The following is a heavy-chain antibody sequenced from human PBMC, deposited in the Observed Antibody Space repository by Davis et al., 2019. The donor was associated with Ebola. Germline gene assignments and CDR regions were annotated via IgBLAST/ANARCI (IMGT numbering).Heavy chain of an antibody. D-gene: IGHD4-17*01. Sequence: GGSLRLSCAASGFTVSSNYMSWVRQAPGKGLEWVSVIYSGGSPYYADSVKGRFTISRDNSKNTLYPQMNSLRADDTAVYFCAKDPPPTETWYYYYMDVWGKGTTVTVSS. CDR3: AKDPPPTETWYYYYMDV. J-gene: IGHJ6*03. CDR1: GFTVSSNY. V-gene: IGHV3-53*01. CDR2: IYSGGSP.